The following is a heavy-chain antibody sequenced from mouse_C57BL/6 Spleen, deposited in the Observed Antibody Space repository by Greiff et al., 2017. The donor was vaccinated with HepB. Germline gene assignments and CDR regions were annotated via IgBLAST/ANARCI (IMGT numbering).Heavy chain of an antibody. CDR3: ARSNYSNYEDYAMDY. Sequence: VQLQQSGPELVKPGASVKISCKASGYTFTDYYMNWVKQSHGKSLEWIGDINPNNGGTSYNQKFKGKATLTVDKSSSTAYMELRSLTSEDSAVYYCARSNYSNYEDYAMDYWGQGTSVTVSS. CDR2: INPNNGGT. J-gene: IGHJ4*01. V-gene: IGHV1-26*01. D-gene: IGHD2-5*01. CDR1: GYTFTDYY.